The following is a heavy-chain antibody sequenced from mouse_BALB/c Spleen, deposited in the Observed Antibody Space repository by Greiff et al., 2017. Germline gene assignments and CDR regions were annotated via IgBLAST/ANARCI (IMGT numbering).Heavy chain of an antibody. CDR2: IWTGGGT. Sequence: VKLEESGPGLVAPSQSLSITCTVSGFSLTSYDISWIRQPPGKGLEWLGVIWTGGGTNYNSAFMSRLSISKDNSKSQVFLKMNSLQTDDTAIYYCVRDHYGSSYAWFAYWGQGTLVTVSA. D-gene: IGHD1-1*01. V-gene: IGHV2-9-2*01. CDR1: GFSLTSYD. J-gene: IGHJ3*01. CDR3: VRDHYGSSYAWFAY.